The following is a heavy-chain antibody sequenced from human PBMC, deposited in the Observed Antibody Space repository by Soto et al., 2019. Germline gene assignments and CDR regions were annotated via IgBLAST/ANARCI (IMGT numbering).Heavy chain of an antibody. CDR3: ARRWDGMDV. D-gene: IGHD1-26*01. CDR2: IYPGDSAT. V-gene: IGHV5-51*01. J-gene: IGHJ6*02. CDR1: GYGFTNYW. Sequence: GESLKISSKATGYGFTNYWIAWVRQLPGKGLESIAIIYPGDSATTYSPSLQGQVTISADKSITTAYLQWSSLKASDSAIYYCARRWDGMDVWGQGTTVTVSS.